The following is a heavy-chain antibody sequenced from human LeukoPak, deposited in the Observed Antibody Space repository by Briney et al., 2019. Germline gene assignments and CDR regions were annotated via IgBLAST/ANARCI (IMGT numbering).Heavy chain of an antibody. V-gene: IGHV3-53*01. CDR3: ARGWIGFGGNSLNYFDH. J-gene: IGHJ4*02. D-gene: IGHD4-23*01. Sequence: PGGSLRLSCAASGFSVSNNYMSWVRQAPGKGLEWVSVIYIAGTTYYADSVKGRFTISRDNSKNMPYLQMNSLRAEDTAVYYCARGWIGFGGNSLNYFDHWGQGSLVTVSS. CDR1: GFSVSNNY. CDR2: IYIAGTT.